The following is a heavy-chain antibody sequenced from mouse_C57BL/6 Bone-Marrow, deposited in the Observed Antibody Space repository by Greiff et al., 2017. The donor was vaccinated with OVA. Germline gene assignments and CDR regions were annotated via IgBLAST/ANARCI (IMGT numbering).Heavy chain of an antibody. CDR2: IDPSDSYT. CDR1: GYTFTSYW. Sequence: QVQLKQPGAELVMPGASVKLSCKASGYTFTSYWMHWVKQRPGQGLEWIGEIDPSDSYTNYNQKFKGKSTLTVDKSSSTAYMQLSSLTSEDSAVYYCARFYYGYGFAYWGQGTLVTVSA. J-gene: IGHJ3*01. CDR3: ARFYYGYGFAY. D-gene: IGHD2-2*01. V-gene: IGHV1-69*01.